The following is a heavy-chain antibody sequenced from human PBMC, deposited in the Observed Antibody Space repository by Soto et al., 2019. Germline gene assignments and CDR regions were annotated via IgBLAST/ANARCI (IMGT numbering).Heavy chain of an antibody. CDR3: ARGYSSGPDY. CDR2: INSDGSTT. J-gene: IGHJ4*02. V-gene: IGHV3-74*01. D-gene: IGHD6-19*01. Sequence: EVQLVESGGGLVQPGGSLRLSCAASGFTFRDHWVHWVRQAPGKGLVWVSRINSDGSTTTYADSVKGRFTISRDNAKSTLYLQLNSLRAEDTALYYCARGYSSGPDYWGQGTLVTVSS. CDR1: GFTFRDHW.